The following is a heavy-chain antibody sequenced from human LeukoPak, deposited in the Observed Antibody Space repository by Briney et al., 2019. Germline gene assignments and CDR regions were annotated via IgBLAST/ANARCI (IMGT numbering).Heavy chain of an antibody. D-gene: IGHD6-13*01. V-gene: IGHV1-18*01. CDR2: ISAYNGNT. J-gene: IGHJ3*02. CDR3: ARGGSSSWYDAFDI. CDR1: GYTLTSYG. Sequence: ASVKVSCKASGYTLTSYGISWVRQAPGQGLEWTGSISAYNGNTNYAQKLQGRVTMTTDTSTSTAYLDLRSLRSDDTAVYYCARGGSSSWYDAFDIWGQGTMVTVSS.